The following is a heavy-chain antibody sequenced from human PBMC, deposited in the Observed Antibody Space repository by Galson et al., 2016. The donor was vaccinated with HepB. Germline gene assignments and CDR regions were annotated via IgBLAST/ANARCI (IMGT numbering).Heavy chain of an antibody. CDR3: ARSVEGHFDY. CDR1: GFTFRNYG. J-gene: IGHJ4*02. V-gene: IGHV3-48*04. Sequence: SLRLSCAASGFTFRNYGMTWVRQAPGKGLEWVSYISVYRTIYYADSVKGRFTISRDNARNSLYLQMNTLRADDTAVYYCARSVEGHFDYWGQGILVTVSS. D-gene: IGHD1-1*01. CDR2: ISVYRTI.